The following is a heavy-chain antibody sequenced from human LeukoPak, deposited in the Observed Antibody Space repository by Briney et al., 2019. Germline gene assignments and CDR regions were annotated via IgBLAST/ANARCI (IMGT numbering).Heavy chain of an antibody. CDR1: GFTFSNYW. CDR2: INSDGSRT. Sequence: PGGSLRLSCAASGFTFSNYWMHWVRQAPGKGLVWVLRINSDGSRTSYADSVKGRFTISRDNAKNTLYLQMNSLRAEDTAVYYCARVSSGSYFGYYYYYMDVWGKGTTVTVSS. D-gene: IGHD1-26*01. J-gene: IGHJ6*03. CDR3: ARVSSGSYFGYYYYYMDV. V-gene: IGHV3-74*01.